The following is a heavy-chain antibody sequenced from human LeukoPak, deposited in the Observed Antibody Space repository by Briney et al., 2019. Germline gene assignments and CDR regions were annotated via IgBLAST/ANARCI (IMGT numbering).Heavy chain of an antibody. J-gene: IGHJ4*02. CDR3: ARGLGYCSGGSCYFYFDY. CDR2: ISTYIGNT. V-gene: IGHV1-18*01. Sequence: GASVKVSCKASGYTFTSYGITWVRQAPGQGLEWMGWISTYIGNTDYAQKLQGRVTMTTDTSTSTAYMELRSLRSDDTAVYYCARGLGYCSGGSCYFYFDYWGQGTLVTVSS. D-gene: IGHD2-15*01. CDR1: GYTFTSYG.